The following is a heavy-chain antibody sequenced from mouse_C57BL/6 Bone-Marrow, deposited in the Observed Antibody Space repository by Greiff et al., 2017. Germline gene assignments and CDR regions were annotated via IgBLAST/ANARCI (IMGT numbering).Heavy chain of an antibody. V-gene: IGHV5-9-1*02. Sequence: EVQLVESGEGLVKPGGSLKLSCAASGFTFSSYAMSWVRQTPEKRLEWVAYISSGGDYIYYADTVKGRFTISRDNARNTLYLQMSSLKSEDTAMYYCTRATRTVVATPFAYWGQGTLVTVSA. J-gene: IGHJ3*01. CDR3: TRATRTVVATPFAY. CDR1: GFTFSSYA. D-gene: IGHD1-1*01. CDR2: ISSGGDYI.